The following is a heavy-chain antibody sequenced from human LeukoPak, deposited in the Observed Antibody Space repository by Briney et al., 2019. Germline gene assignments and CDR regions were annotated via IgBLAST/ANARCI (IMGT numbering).Heavy chain of an antibody. CDR3: ARVRAEGTVTTYYFDY. CDR2: INPSGGST. Sequence: ASVTVSCKASGYTFTSYYMHWVGQAPGQGREGMGIINPSGGSTSYAQKFQGRVTMTRDTSTSTVYMELSSLRSEDAAVYYCARVRAEGTVTTYYFDYWGQGTLVTVSS. V-gene: IGHV1-46*01. J-gene: IGHJ4*02. CDR1: GYTFTSYY. D-gene: IGHD4-17*01.